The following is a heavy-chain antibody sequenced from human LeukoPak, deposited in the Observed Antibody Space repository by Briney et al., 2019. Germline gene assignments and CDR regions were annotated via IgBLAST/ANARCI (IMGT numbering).Heavy chain of an antibody. Sequence: LRLSCAASGFTFSNYALNWVRQPPGKGLEWIGYIFHSGSTYYNASLKSRVTISVDTSKNQFSLNLSSVTAADTAVYYCARAPIVLVPSANRGWFDPWGQGTLVTVSS. CDR1: GFTFSNYA. J-gene: IGHJ5*02. CDR2: IFHSGST. D-gene: IGHD2-2*01. CDR3: ARAPIVLVPSANRGWFDP. V-gene: IGHV4-30-4*08.